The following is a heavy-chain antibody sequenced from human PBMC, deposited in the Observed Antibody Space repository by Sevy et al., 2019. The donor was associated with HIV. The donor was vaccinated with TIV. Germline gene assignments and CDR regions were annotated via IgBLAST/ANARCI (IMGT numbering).Heavy chain of an antibody. CDR3: ARVVEFSTHNYYYYYGMDV. V-gene: IGHV1-69*13. D-gene: IGHD2-21*01. CDR2: IIPIFGTA. CDR1: GGTFSSYA. Sequence: ASVKVSCKASGGTFSSYAISWVRQAPGQGLGWMGGIIPIFGTANYAQKFQGRVTITADESTSTAYMELSSLRSEDTAVYYCARVVEFSTHNYYYYYGMDVWGQGTTVTVSS. J-gene: IGHJ6*02.